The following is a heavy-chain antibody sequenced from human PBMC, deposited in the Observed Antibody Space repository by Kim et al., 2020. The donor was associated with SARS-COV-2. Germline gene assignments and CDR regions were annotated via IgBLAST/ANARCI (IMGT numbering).Heavy chain of an antibody. CDR3: ARDGWLRERGMDY. Sequence: YKQSLKSRVTLSVETSRNRLSLKLSSVAATDTAIYYCARDGWLRERGMDYWGQGTLVIVSS. V-gene: IGHV4-34*01. J-gene: IGHJ4*02. D-gene: IGHD5-12*01.